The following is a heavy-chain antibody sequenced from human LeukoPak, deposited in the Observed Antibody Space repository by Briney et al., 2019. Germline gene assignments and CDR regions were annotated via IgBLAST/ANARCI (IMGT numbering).Heavy chain of an antibody. J-gene: IGHJ5*02. D-gene: IGHD2-15*01. V-gene: IGHV4-59*08. CDR2: IYNNGNN. CDR1: GGSVSSYF. CDR3: ARYSWSASTPGSWFDP. Sequence: SETLSLTCTVSGGSVSSYFWSWIRQPPGKGLEWIGFIYNNGNNNYNPSLKSRISISVDTSKNQISLKLSSVTAADTALYYCARYSWSASTPGSWFDPWGQGTLVTVSS.